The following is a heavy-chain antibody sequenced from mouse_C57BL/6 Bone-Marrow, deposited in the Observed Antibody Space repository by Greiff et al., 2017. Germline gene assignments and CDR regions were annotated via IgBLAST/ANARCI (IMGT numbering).Heavy chain of an antibody. D-gene: IGHD1-1*01. CDR2: SRNKANDYTT. Sequence: DVHLVESGGGLVQSGRSLRLSCATSGFTFSDFYMEWVRQAPGKGLEWIAASRNKANDYTTEYSASVKGRFIVSRDTSQSILYLQMNALRAEDTAIYYCARDDYYGSSPAWFAYWGQGTLVTVSA. V-gene: IGHV7-1*01. CDR1: GFTFSDFY. J-gene: IGHJ3*01. CDR3: ARDDYYGSSPAWFAY.